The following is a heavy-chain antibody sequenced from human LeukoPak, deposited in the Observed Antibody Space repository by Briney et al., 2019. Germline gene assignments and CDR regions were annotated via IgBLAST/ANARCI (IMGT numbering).Heavy chain of an antibody. D-gene: IGHD6-25*01. V-gene: IGHV3-7*03. J-gene: IGHJ4*02. Sequence: GGSLRLSCAASRFTLGIYYMSWVRQAPGKGPQWVANIKEDGSQIYYVDSVKGRFTISTDKVKNSLYLQMDSLRVEDTAVYFCTRSGILSSGRHWPDSWGQGTLVTVSS. CDR2: IKEDGSQI. CDR3: TRSGILSSGRHWPDS. CDR1: RFTLGIYY.